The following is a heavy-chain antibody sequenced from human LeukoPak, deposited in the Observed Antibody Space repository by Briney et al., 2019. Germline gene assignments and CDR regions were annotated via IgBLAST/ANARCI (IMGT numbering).Heavy chain of an antibody. D-gene: IGHD5-18*01. J-gene: IGHJ4*02. CDR1: GDSISSNYW. Sequence: SETLSLTCAVSGDSISSNYWWTWVRQPPGKGLEWIGEIHHSGSTNYSPSLKSRVTVSVDNSRNDFSLSLTSVSAADTAVYYCARAGGYGLIDYWGQGTMVTVSS. CDR3: ARAGGYGLIDY. CDR2: IHHSGST. V-gene: IGHV4-4*02.